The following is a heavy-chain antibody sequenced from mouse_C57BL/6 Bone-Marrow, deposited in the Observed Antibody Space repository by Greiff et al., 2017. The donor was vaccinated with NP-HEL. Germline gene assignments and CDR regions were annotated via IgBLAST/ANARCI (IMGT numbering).Heavy chain of an antibody. Sequence: EVQGVESGPGLAKPSQTLSLPCSVTGYSITSDYWNWIRKFPGNKLEYMGYISYSGSTYYNPSLKSRISITRDTSKNQYCLQLNSVTTEDTATYYCARGQIYDGYPFDYWGQGTTLTVSS. V-gene: IGHV3-8*01. J-gene: IGHJ2*01. D-gene: IGHD2-3*01. CDR1: GYSITSDY. CDR3: ARGQIYDGYPFDY. CDR2: ISYSGST.